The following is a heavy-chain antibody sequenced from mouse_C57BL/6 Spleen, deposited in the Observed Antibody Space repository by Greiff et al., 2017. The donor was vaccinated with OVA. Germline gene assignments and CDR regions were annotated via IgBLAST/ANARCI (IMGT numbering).Heavy chain of an antibody. Sequence: QVQLQQPGAELVKPGASVKLSCKASGYTFTSYWMQWVKQRPGQGLEWIGEIDPSDSYTNYNQKFKGKATLTVDTSSSTAYMQLSSLTSEDSAVDYCARWHYGSSYDAMDYWGQGTSVTVSS. CDR3: ARWHYGSSYDAMDY. CDR2: IDPSDSYT. CDR1: GYTFTSYW. J-gene: IGHJ4*01. D-gene: IGHD1-1*01. V-gene: IGHV1-50*01.